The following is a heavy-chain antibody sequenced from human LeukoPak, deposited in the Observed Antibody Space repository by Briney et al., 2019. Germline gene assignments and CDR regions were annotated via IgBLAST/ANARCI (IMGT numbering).Heavy chain of an antibody. CDR1: GYTFTRYG. D-gene: IGHD3-9*01. V-gene: IGHV1-18*01. J-gene: IGHJ4*02. CDR3: ARVLTGYYKGPLDY. CDR2: ISAYNGNT. Sequence: ASVKVSCKASGYTFTRYGINWVRQAPGQGLEWMGRISAYNGNTNYAQKLQGRVTMTTDTSTSTAYMELRSLRSDDTAVYYCARVLTGYYKGPLDYWGQGTLVTVSS.